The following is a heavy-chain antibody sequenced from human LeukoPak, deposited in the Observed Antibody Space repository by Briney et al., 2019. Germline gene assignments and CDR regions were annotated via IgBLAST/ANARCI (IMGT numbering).Heavy chain of an antibody. Sequence: PGGSLRLSCAASGFTFSSYGMSWVRQAPGKGLEWVSAISGSGGSTYYADSVKGRFTISRDNSKNTLYLQMNSLRAEDTAVYYCAKTRGEWFGELLPHRYFDYWGQGTLVTVSS. V-gene: IGHV3-23*01. J-gene: IGHJ4*02. CDR2: ISGSGGST. CDR1: GFTFSSYG. D-gene: IGHD3-10*01. CDR3: AKTRGEWFGELLPHRYFDY.